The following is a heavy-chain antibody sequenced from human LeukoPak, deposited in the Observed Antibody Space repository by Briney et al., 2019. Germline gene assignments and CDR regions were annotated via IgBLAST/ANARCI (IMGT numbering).Heavy chain of an antibody. Sequence: GGSLRLSCAASGFTFSSYSMNWVRQAPGKGLEWVSSISSSSSYIYYADSVKGRFTISRDNAKNSLYLQMNSLRAEDTAVYYCAREKHPGSYAFDYWGQGTLVTVSS. CDR2: ISSSSSYI. V-gene: IGHV3-21*01. D-gene: IGHD1-26*01. J-gene: IGHJ4*02. CDR1: GFTFSSYS. CDR3: AREKHPGSYAFDY.